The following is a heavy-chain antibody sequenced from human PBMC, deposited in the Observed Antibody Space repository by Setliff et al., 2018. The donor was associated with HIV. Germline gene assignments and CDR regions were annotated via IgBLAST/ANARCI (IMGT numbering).Heavy chain of an antibody. CDR1: GFIFSSHD. Sequence: PGGSLRLSCEASGFIFSSHDFHWVRQAAGQGLEWVSAIGTGGDTYYVDSVKGRFTISRENARNSLYLQMNSLRAGDTAVYYCARDPYSSGWNEYLSYYSYYNMDVWGQGTTVTVSS. CDR3: ARDPYSSGWNEYLSYYSYYNMDV. CDR2: IGTGGDT. D-gene: IGHD6-19*01. V-gene: IGHV3-13*01. J-gene: IGHJ6*02.